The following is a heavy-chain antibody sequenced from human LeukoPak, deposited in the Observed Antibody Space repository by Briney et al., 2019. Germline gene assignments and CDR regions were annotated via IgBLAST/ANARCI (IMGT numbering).Heavy chain of an antibody. Sequence: GGSLSLSCAASGFTFSSCGMHWVRQAPGKGLEWVAIISYDGNNEYYAASVEGRFTISRDISNNTLYLHMDSLTTEDSAIYYCARDVRILDGFDLWGQGTVVTVSS. J-gene: IGHJ3*01. V-gene: IGHV3-30*03. CDR2: ISYDGNNE. CDR3: ARDVRILDGFDL. D-gene: IGHD2-15*01. CDR1: GFTFSSCG.